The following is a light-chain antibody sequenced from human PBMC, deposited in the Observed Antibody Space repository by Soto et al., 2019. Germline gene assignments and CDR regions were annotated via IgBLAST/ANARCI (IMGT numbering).Light chain of an antibody. CDR2: GAS. CDR3: QQYGRSPWT. Sequence: EIVLTQSPGTLSLSPGDRATLSCRASQSVSSSYLAWYQQKPGQAPGLLIYGASSRATSIPDRFSGSGSGTDFTLTISRLEPEDFAVYYCQQYGRSPWTFGQGTKVDIK. CDR1: QSVSSSY. V-gene: IGKV3-20*01. J-gene: IGKJ1*01.